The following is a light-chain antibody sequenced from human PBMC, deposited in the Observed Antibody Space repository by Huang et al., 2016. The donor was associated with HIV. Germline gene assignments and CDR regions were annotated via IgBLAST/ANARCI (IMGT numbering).Light chain of an antibody. V-gene: IGKV3-15*01. J-gene: IGKJ2*02. CDR1: QSVATN. Sequence: EIIMTQSPATLSLSPGEGASLSCRANQSVATNLAWYLHRPGQSPRILILGASTRASGHAGRFSGSGSGTQFTLTVSGLQSEEFAVYYCQQYHNWPCTFGQGTRLEI. CDR3: QQYHNWPCT. CDR2: GAS.